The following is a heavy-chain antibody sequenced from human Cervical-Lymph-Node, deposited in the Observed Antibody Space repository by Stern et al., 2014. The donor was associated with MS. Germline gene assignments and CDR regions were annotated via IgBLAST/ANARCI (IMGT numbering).Heavy chain of an antibody. D-gene: IGHD5/OR15-5a*01. CDR2: VNANGGSA. CDR3: ATLYDSSGNYGMEV. J-gene: IGHJ6*02. CDR1: GYTFIRYY. V-gene: IGHV1-46*01. Sequence: QVQLVQSGAQVKKPGASVKVSCKGSGYTFIRYYIHWARQAPGQGLEWMGIVNANGGSASYAQKFQGRVTMASDTSTSTVSMELSSLRSEDTAVYYCATLYDSSGNYGMEVWGQGTTVIVSS.